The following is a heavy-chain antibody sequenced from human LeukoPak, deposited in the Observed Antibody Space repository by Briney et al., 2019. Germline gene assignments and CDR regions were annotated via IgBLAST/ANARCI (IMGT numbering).Heavy chain of an antibody. CDR2: IWYDGSNK. J-gene: IGHJ6*02. V-gene: IGHV3-33*01. CDR3: AREGTVTTRYYYYYGMDA. Sequence: GGSLRLSRAASGFTFSSYGMHWVRQAPGKGLEWVAVIWYDGSNKYYADSVKGRFTISRDNSKNTLYLQMNSLRAEDTAVYYCAREGTVTTRYYYYYGMDAWGQGTTVTVSS. D-gene: IGHD4-17*01. CDR1: GFTFSSYG.